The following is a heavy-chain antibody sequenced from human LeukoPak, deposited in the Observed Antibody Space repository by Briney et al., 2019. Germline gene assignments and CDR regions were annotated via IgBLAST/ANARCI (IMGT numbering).Heavy chain of an antibody. CDR3: ARGGDSPMIGDH. CDR1: GFTFSSYG. V-gene: IGHV3-48*01. CDR2: LSNTGNR. J-gene: IGHJ4*02. Sequence: GGSLRLSCAASGFTFSSYGMNWVRQAPGKGLEWLSYLSNTGNRHYAQSVKGRFTISRDNAKSSLYLQMDGLRAEDTAVYYCARGGDSPMIGDHWGQGILVTVAS. D-gene: IGHD3-10*02.